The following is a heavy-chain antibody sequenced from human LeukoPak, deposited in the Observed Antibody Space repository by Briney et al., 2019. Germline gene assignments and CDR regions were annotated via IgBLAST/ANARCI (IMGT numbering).Heavy chain of an antibody. Sequence: SETLSLTCAVYGYSFSDYYWNWIRQPPGKGVEWIGEIHPRVSNNYNTSLKRRVTISVATSKNQFSLRLSSVTAADTAVYFCARGQVPAARGHNWFAPWGLGTLVTVSS. J-gene: IGHJ5*02. CDR1: GYSFSDYY. D-gene: IGHD2-2*01. CDR2: IHPRVSN. CDR3: ARGQVPAARGHNWFAP. V-gene: IGHV4-34*01.